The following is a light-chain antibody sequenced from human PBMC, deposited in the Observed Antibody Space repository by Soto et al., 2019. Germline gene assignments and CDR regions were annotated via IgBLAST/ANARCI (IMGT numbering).Light chain of an antibody. CDR2: AAS. J-gene: IGKJ1*01. Sequence: DIVLTQSPGTLSSSPGERATISCRASQGVSSSYLAWYQQKPGQAPRLLIYAASSRSTGIPDRFSGSGSGTDFTLTISRLEPEDFAVYYCQKYGSSPCTFGQGTKVEIK. CDR3: QKYGSSPCT. CDR1: QGVSSSY. V-gene: IGKV3-20*01.